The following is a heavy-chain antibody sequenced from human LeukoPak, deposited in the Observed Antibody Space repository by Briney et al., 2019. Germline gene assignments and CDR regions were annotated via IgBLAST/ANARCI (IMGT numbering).Heavy chain of an antibody. V-gene: IGHV4-34*01. CDR2: INHSGST. CDR1: GGPFSSYY. CDR3: TRITPKSSDWYRPFDY. D-gene: IGHD6-19*01. Sequence: KPSETLSLTCAVYGGPFSSYYWSWIRQPPGKGLEWIGEINHSGSTNYNRSLKSRVTISVDTSKNQFSPKLSSVTAADTAVYYCTRITPKSSDWYRPFDYWGQGTQVTVSS. J-gene: IGHJ4*02.